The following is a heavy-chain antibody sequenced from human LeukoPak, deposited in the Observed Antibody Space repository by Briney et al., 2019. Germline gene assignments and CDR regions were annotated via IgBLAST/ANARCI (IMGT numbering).Heavy chain of an antibody. CDR3: ARDWSPRMVVVPAATYYYYYGMDV. J-gene: IGHJ6*02. D-gene: IGHD2-2*01. CDR2: INPSGGST. Sequence: ASVKVSCKASGYTFTSYYMHWVRQAPGQGLEWMGIINPSGGSTNYAQKFQGRVTMTRDTSTSTVYMELSSLRSEDTAVYYCARDWSPRMVVVPAATYYYYYGMDVWGQGTTVTVSS. V-gene: IGHV1-46*01. CDR1: GYTFTSYY.